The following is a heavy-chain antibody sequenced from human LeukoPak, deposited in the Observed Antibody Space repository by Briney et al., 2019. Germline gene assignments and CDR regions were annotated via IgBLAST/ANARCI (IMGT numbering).Heavy chain of an antibody. CDR2: IYYSGST. V-gene: IGHV4-59*01. Sequence: GSLRLSCAASGFTFSSYEMNWVRQAPGKGLEWIGYIYYSGSTNYNPSLKSRVTISVDTSKNQFSLKLSSVTAADTAVYYCARASIQAPGQIDYWGQGTLVTVSS. J-gene: IGHJ4*02. D-gene: IGHD6-13*01. CDR3: ARASIQAPGQIDY. CDR1: GFTFSSYE.